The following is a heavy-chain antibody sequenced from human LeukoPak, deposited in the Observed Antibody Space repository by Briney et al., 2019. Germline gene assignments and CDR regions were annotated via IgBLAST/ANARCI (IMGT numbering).Heavy chain of an antibody. CDR2: IYHSGST. CDR3: ARGATGAFDI. V-gene: IGHV4-30-2*01. Sequence: SETLSLTCAVSGGSISSGGYSWSWIRQPPGKGLEWIGYIYHSGSTYYDPSLKSRVTISVGRSKNQFSLKLSSVTAADTAVYYCARGATGAFDIWGQGTMVTVSS. J-gene: IGHJ3*02. CDR1: GGSISSGGYS. D-gene: IGHD1-26*01.